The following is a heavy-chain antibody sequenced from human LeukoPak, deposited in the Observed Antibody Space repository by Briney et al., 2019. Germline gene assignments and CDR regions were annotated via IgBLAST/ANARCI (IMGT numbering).Heavy chain of an antibody. CDR1: GYTFTDYY. Sequence: ASVKVSCKASGYTFTDYYMHWVRQAPGQGLEWMGWINPNIGGTNYAQKFQGRVTMTGDTSISTAYMELSRLRSDDTAVYYCAREGAAAGTSYYYYMDVWGKGTTVTVSS. D-gene: IGHD6-13*01. J-gene: IGHJ6*03. CDR3: AREGAAAGTSYYYYMDV. V-gene: IGHV1-2*02. CDR2: INPNIGGT.